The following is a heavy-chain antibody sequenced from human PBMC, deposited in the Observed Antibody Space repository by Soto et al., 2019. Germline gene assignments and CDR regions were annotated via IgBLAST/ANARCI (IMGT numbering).Heavy chain of an antibody. CDR1: GGTFSSYA. J-gene: IGHJ6*02. CDR2: IIPIFCTA. D-gene: IGHD3-22*01. V-gene: IGHV1-69*01. CDR3: ARPRFDRSGSGIIYYYYGMDV. Sequence: QVQLVQSGAEVKKPGSSVKVSCKASGGTFSSYAISWVRQAPGQGLEWMGGIIPIFCTANYAQKFQGRVTITADESTSTAYMELSSLRSEDTAVYYCARPRFDRSGSGIIYYYYGMDVWGQGTTVTVSS.